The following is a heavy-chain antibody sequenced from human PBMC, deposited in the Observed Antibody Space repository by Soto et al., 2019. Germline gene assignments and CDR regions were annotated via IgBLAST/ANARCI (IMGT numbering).Heavy chain of an antibody. V-gene: IGHV1-18*01. D-gene: IGHD4-17*01. J-gene: IGHJ6*02. CDR1: GYTFTSYG. CDR2: ISAYNGNT. CDR3: ARVTLTRSDYYYYGKDV. Sequence: ASVKVSCKASGYTFTSYGISWVRQAPGQGLEWMGWISAYNGNTNYAQKLQGRVTMTTDTSTSTAYMELRSLRSDDTAVYYCARVTLTRSDYYYYGKDVCAQRTTVTVS.